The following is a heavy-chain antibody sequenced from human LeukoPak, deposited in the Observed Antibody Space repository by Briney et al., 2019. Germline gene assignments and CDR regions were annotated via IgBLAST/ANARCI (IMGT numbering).Heavy chain of an antibody. CDR3: ASLGSGSYYNILSYYYYYMDV. Sequence: SETLSLTCTVSGYSISSGYYWGWIRQPPGKGLEWIGSIYHSGSTYYNPSLKSRVTISVDTSKNQFSLKLSSVTAADTAVYYCASLGSGSYYNILSYYYYYMDVWGKGTTVTISS. D-gene: IGHD3-10*01. CDR2: IYHSGST. CDR1: GYSISSGYY. J-gene: IGHJ6*03. V-gene: IGHV4-38-2*02.